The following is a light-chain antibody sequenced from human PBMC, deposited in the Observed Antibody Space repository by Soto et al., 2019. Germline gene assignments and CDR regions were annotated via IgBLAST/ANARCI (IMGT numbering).Light chain of an antibody. CDR2: AAS. J-gene: IGKJ4*01. V-gene: IGKV1-9*01. CDR1: QGISSY. CDR3: QQLNSYPFT. Sequence: IQLTQSPSSLSASVGDRVTITCRASQGISSYLAWYQQKPWKAPKLLIYAASTLQSGVPSRFSGSGSGTDFTLTISTLQPEDFATYYCQQLNSYPFTFGGGTKVEIK.